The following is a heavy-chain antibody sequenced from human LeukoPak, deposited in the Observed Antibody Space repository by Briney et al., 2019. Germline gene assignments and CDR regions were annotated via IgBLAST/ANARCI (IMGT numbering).Heavy chain of an antibody. CDR3: AKEQRYFDWLLSVLPFDY. J-gene: IGHJ4*02. D-gene: IGHD3-9*01. V-gene: IGHV3-23*01. Sequence: GGSLRLSCAASGFTVSSNYMSWVRQAPGKGLEWVSAISGSGGSTYYADSVKGRFTISRDNSKNTLYLQMNSLRAEDTAVYYCAKEQRYFDWLLSVLPFDYWGQGTLVTVSS. CDR2: ISGSGGST. CDR1: GFTVSSNY.